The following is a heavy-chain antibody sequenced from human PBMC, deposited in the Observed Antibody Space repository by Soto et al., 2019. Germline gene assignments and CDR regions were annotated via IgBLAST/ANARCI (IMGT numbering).Heavy chain of an antibody. Sequence: EVQLVESGGGLVQPGGSLRLSCAASGFSFSSDWMAWVRQAPGKGLDLVANIKPDGSDKYYVDSVKGRFTISRDNAESSLYLQMNNLRAEDTAIYYCAKVGLRFCGELQWGQGTLVTVSS. CDR1: GFSFSSDW. CDR2: IKPDGSDK. J-gene: IGHJ4*02. V-gene: IGHV3-7*03. D-gene: IGHD3-10*01. CDR3: AKVGLRFCGELQ.